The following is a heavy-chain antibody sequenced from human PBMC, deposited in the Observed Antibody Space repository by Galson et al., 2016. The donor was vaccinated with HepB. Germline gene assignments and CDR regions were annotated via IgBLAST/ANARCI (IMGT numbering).Heavy chain of an antibody. J-gene: IGHJ4*02. CDR2: IYPGDSDT. CDR1: GYSFTTYW. D-gene: IGHD5-18*01. V-gene: IGHV5-51*01. CDR3: ARPHHPASYSYGYLY. Sequence: QSGAEVKKPGESLKTSCKASGYSFTTYWIAWVRQMPGKGLEWMGIIYPGDSDTTYSPSFQGQVTISADKSISTAYLQWSSLKASDTAMYYCARPHHPASYSYGYLYWGQGTLVTVSS.